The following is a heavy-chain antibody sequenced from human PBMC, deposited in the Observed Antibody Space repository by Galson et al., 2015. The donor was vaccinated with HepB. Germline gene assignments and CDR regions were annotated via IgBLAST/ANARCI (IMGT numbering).Heavy chain of an antibody. CDR3: TTLGHLSGYSSS. Sequence: SLIPADEAYRGTFSGTAFHCGHQSSGTALDWFGRFRSTARNYATTYAASLKGRFTISRDDSKNTAYLHMKSLKTEDTAVYYCTTLGHLSGYSSSWGQGTLVTVSS. V-gene: IGHV3-73*01. D-gene: IGHD6-13*01. CDR2: FRSTARNYAT. J-gene: IGHJ4*02. CDR1: RGTFSGTA.